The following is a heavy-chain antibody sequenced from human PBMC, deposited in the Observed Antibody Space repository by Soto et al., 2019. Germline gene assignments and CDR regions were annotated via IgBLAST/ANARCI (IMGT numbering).Heavy chain of an antibody. CDR2: ISPKSGSK. J-gene: IGHJ6*02. Sequence: ASVKVSCKTACYTFTRHGISWVRQAPGQGLEWMGWISPKSGSKKYAQKFQGRVIMTTDTSTSTAYMELRSLRCDDTAVYYCVKDRDSNSWPSRDVWGPGTTVTVSS. V-gene: IGHV1-18*01. D-gene: IGHD3-22*01. CDR1: CYTFTRHG. CDR3: VKDRDSNSWPSRDV.